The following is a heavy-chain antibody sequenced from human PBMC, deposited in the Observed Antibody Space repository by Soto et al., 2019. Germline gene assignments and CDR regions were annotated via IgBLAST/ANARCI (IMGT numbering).Heavy chain of an antibody. Sequence: QLQLQESGPGLVKPSETLSLACTVSGGSISSSTYYWGWIRQSPGKGLEWIGSVYYTGSTYYNPSLKSRVTISVDTTKSQCSLKLSSVTAADTAVYYCARAYRHAYNWFDPWGQGTLVTVSS. D-gene: IGHD1-26*01. J-gene: IGHJ5*02. CDR3: ARAYRHAYNWFDP. V-gene: IGHV4-39*01. CDR1: GGSISSSTYY. CDR2: VYYTGST.